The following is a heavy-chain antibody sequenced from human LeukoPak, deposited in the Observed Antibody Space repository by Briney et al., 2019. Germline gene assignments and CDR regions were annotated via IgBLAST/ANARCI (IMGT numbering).Heavy chain of an antibody. CDR1: GYTFTSYG. D-gene: IGHD3-10*01. J-gene: IGHJ6*03. CDR2: ISAYNGNT. CDR3: ARSSGYYYYMDV. V-gene: IGHV1-18*03. Sequence: ASVKVSCKASGYTFTSYGISWVRQAPGQGLEWMGWISAYNGNTNYAQKLQGRVTMTTDTSASTAYMELSSLRSEDMAVYYCARSSGYYYYMDVWGKGTTVTVSS.